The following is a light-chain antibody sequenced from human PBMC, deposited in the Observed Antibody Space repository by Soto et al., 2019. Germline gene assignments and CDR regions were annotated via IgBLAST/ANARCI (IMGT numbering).Light chain of an antibody. CDR1: SSDVGGYNY. J-gene: IGLJ2*01. CDR2: EVS. V-gene: IGLV2-14*01. Sequence: QSALTQPASVSGAPGQSITISCTGTSSDVGGYNYVSWDQQHPGKAPKLMIYEVSNRPSGVSNRFSGYKSGNTASLTISGLQAEDEADYYCSSYTSSSTHGVFGGGTKLTVL. CDR3: SSYTSSSTHGV.